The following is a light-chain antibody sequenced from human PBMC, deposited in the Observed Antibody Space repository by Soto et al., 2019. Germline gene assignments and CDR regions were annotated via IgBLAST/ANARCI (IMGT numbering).Light chain of an antibody. J-gene: IGLJ2*01. CDR3: GTWDSSLSAVV. CDR1: SSNIGNNY. Sequence: QSVLTQPPSVSAAPGQKVTISCSGSSSNIGNNYVSWYQQLPGTAPKLLIYDNNKRPSGIPDRFSGSKSGTSATLGITGLQTGGEADYYCGTWDSSLSAVVFGGGTKVTVL. CDR2: DNN. V-gene: IGLV1-51*01.